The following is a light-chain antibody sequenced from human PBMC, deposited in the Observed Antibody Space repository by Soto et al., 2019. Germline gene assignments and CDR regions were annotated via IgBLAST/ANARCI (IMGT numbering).Light chain of an antibody. J-gene: IGKJ3*01. V-gene: IGKV1-33*01. CDR1: HDISTY. Sequence: DIQMTQSPSSLSASVGDRVTITCQASHDISTYLNWYQQKPGKAPKLLIYDASTLETGVPSRFSGGRSETDFTFTISNLQPEDIATYYCQQYQDFPFTFGPGTKVDF. CDR3: QQYQDFPFT. CDR2: DAS.